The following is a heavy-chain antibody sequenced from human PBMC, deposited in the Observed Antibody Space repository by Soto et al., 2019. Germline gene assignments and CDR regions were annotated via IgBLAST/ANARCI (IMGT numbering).Heavy chain of an antibody. CDR1: GGSIGNQY. CDR2: ISYSGYT. CDR3: ARRDWNEAFDI. V-gene: IGHV4-59*11. Sequence: SETLSLTCTVSGGSIGNQYWTWIRQRPGKGLEWIGHISYSGYTNYNPSLKSRVLISQDTSNNQFSLRLSSVTAADTAVYYCARRDWNEAFDIWGQGTMVTVSS. D-gene: IGHD1-1*01. J-gene: IGHJ3*02.